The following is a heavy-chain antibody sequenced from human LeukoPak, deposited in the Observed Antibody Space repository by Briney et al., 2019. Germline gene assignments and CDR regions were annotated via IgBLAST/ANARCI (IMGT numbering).Heavy chain of an antibody. CDR3: ARRRAYTAMVNRAFDD. CDR2: INHSGST. CDR1: GGSFSGYY. D-gene: IGHD5-18*01. J-gene: IGHJ4*02. V-gene: IGHV4-34*01. Sequence: SETLSLTCAVYGGSFSGYYWSWIRQPPGKGLEWIGEINHSGSTNYNPSLKSRVTISVDTSKIQFSLKLSSVTAADTAVYYCARRRAYTAMVNRAFDDWGQGTLVTVSS.